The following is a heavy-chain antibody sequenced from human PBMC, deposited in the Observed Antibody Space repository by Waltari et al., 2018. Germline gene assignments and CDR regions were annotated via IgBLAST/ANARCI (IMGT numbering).Heavy chain of an antibody. D-gene: IGHD6-13*01. CDR3: AGVRIVAAAGGYYYYYMDV. Sequence: QVQLQESGPGLVKPSETLSLTCTASGGSISSYYWSWIRQPPGKGREWIGYIYTSGSTNYNPSLKSRVTISVDTSKNQFSLKLSSVTAADTAVYYCAGVRIVAAAGGYYYYYMDVWGKGTTVTVSS. J-gene: IGHJ6*03. CDR1: GGSISSYY. CDR2: IYTSGST. V-gene: IGHV4-4*09.